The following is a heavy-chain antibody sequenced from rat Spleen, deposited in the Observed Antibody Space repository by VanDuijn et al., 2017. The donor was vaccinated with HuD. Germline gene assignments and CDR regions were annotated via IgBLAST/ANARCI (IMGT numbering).Heavy chain of an antibody. CDR3: ARVGTRVSRFAY. CDR1: GFTFSNYG. CDR2: IRYDGTST. D-gene: IGHD1-4*01. V-gene: IGHV5-29*01. J-gene: IGHJ3*01. Sequence: EVQLVESGGGLVQPGRSLKLSCAASGFTFSNYGMAWVRQAPTKGLEWVATIRYDGTSTYYRDSVKGRFTISRDNARGTLYLQMDSLRSEDTATYYCARVGTRVSRFAYWGQGTLVTVSS.